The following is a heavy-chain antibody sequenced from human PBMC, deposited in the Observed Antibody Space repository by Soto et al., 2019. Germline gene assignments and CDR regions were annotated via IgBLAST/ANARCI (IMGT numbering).Heavy chain of an antibody. CDR1: GGSVSSHY. Sequence: SETLSLTCTVSGGSVSSHYWSWIRQPAGKGLEWLGRLYNAERTSYNPSLKGRVTMSMDTSNNQFSLKLTSVTAADTAVYFCARETLAHYYFDFWGQGTLVTVSS. V-gene: IGHV4-4*07. CDR2: LYNAERT. CDR3: ARETLAHYYFDF. J-gene: IGHJ4*02.